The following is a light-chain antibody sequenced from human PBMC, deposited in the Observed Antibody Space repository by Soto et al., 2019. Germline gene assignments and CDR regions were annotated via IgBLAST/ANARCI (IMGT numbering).Light chain of an antibody. Sequence: IVLTQSPVSLSLSPGERATLSCRASQSVSSSYLAWYQQKPGQAPRLLIYGASNRATGIPDRFSGSGSGTDFTLTISRLEPEDFAVYYCQQRSNWPRTFGQGTRLEIK. CDR3: QQRSNWPRT. J-gene: IGKJ5*01. V-gene: IGKV3D-20*02. CDR2: GAS. CDR1: QSVSSSY.